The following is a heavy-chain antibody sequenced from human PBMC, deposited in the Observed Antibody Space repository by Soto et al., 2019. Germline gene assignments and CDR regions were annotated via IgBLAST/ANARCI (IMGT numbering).Heavy chain of an antibody. CDR1: GYSFTSYW. CDR2: IYPGDSDT. CDR3: ARHEVLASSLGAFDI. D-gene: IGHD6-6*01. J-gene: IGHJ3*02. Sequence: GESLKISCKGSGYSFTSYWIGWVRQMPGKGLEWMGIIYPGDSDTRYSPSFQGQVTISADKSISTAYLQWSSLKASDTAMYYCARHEVLASSLGAFDIWGQGTMVTVSS. V-gene: IGHV5-51*01.